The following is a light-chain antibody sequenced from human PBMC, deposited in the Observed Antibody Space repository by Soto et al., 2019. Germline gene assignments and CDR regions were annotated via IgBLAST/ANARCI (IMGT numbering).Light chain of an antibody. CDR2: DAS. CDR3: QQRSNWPLIT. J-gene: IGKJ5*01. Sequence: EIVLTQSPATLSLSPGERATLSCRASQSVSRYLAWYQQKPGQAPRLLIYDASNRATGIPVRFSGSGSGTDFTLTISSLEPEDFAVYYCQQRSNWPLITFGQGTRLEIK. CDR1: QSVSRY. V-gene: IGKV3-11*01.